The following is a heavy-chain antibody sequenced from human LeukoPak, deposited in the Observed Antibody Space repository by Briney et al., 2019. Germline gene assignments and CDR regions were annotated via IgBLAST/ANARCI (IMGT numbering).Heavy chain of an antibody. CDR1: GGSISSYY. D-gene: IGHD2-21*02. CDR3: ARLLHARGNCGGDCYSYYFDY. Sequence: TSETLSLTCTVSGGSISSYYWSWIRQPPGKGLEWIGYIYTSGSTNYNPSLKSRGTISVDTSKNQFSLKLSSVTAADTAVYYCARLLHARGNCGGDCYSYYFDYWGQGTLVTVSS. CDR2: IYTSGST. J-gene: IGHJ4*02. V-gene: IGHV4-4*09.